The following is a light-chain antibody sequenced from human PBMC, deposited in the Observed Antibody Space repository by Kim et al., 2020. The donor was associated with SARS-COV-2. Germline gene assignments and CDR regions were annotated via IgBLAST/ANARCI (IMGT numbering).Light chain of an antibody. V-gene: IGLV4-60*03. CDR3: ETWDSNTRV. CDR2: LEGSGNS. Sequence: QPVLTQSSSASASLGSSVKLTCTLSSGHSSYIIAWHQQQPGKAPRYLMKLEGSGNSNKGSGVPDRFSGSSSGADRYFTISNLQSEDEADYYCETWDSNTRVFGGGTQLTVL. CDR1: SGHSSYI. J-gene: IGLJ3*02.